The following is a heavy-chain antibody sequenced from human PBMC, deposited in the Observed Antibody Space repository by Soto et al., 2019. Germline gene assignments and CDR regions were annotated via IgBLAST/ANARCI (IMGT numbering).Heavy chain of an antibody. J-gene: IGHJ6*02. CDR1: GFTFSSYG. CDR2: ISYDGSNK. D-gene: IGHD3-3*01. V-gene: IGHV3-30*18. Sequence: QVQLVESGGGVVQPGRSLRLSCAASGFTFSSYGMHWVRQAPGKGLEWVAVISYDGSNKYYADSVKGRFTISRDNSKNPLHLQMNSLRAEDTAVYYCAKEVWSGPMDVWGQGTTVTVSS. CDR3: AKEVWSGPMDV.